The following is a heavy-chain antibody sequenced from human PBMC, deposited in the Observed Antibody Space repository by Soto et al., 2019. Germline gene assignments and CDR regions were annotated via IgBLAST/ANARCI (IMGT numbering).Heavy chain of an antibody. CDR1: GFTFSSYW. Sequence: EVQLVESGGGLVQPGGSLRLSCAASGFTFSSYWMHWVRQAPGKGLVWVSRINSDGSRTNYADSVKGRFTISRDNAKNTLYLQINSLRVEETAVYYCASGVRGSYGLDIWGQGTMVTVSS. CDR2: INSDGSRT. V-gene: IGHV3-74*01. CDR3: ASGVRGSYGLDI. D-gene: IGHD3-10*01. J-gene: IGHJ3*02.